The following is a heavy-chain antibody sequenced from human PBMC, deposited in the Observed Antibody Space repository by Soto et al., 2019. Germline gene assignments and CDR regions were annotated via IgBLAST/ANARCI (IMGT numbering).Heavy chain of an antibody. D-gene: IGHD3-3*01. Sequence: ASVKVSCKASGYTFTSYGISWVRQAPGQGLEWMGWISAYNGNTNYAQKLQGRVTMTTDTSTSTAYMELRSLRSDDTAVYYCARELYDFWSGSRVQMDVWGQGTTVTVSS. CDR3: ARELYDFWSGSRVQMDV. CDR2: ISAYNGNT. CDR1: GYTFTSYG. J-gene: IGHJ6*02. V-gene: IGHV1-18*04.